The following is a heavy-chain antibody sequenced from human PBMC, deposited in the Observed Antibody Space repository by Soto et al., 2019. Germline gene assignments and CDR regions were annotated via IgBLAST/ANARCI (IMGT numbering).Heavy chain of an antibody. J-gene: IGHJ5*02. CDR3: ARSPGLRFLDLAGRNNWFDP. CDR1: GYTVTSYG. V-gene: IGHV1-18*01. D-gene: IGHD3-3*01. Sequence: AASVKVSCKASGYTVTSYGISWVRQAPGQGLEWMGWISAYNGNTNYAQKLQGRVTMTTDTSTSTAYMELRSLRSDDTAVYYCARSPGLRFLDLAGRNNWFDPWGQGTLVTVSS. CDR2: ISAYNGNT.